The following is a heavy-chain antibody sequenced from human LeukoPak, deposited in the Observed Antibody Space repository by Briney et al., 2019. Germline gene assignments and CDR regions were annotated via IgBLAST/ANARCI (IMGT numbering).Heavy chain of an antibody. CDR2: IIPIFGTA. J-gene: IGHJ3*02. Sequence: SVKVSCKASGGTFSSYAISWVRQAPGQWLEWMGGIIPIFGTANYAQKFQGRVTITADESTSTAYMELSSLRSEDTAVYYCARDPLGGDLAFDIWGQGTMVTVSS. CDR3: ARDPLGGDLAFDI. CDR1: GGTFSSYA. D-gene: IGHD2-21*01. V-gene: IGHV1-69*01.